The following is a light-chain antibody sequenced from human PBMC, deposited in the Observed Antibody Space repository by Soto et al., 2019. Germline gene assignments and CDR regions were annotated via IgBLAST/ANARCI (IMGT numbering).Light chain of an antibody. V-gene: IGLV2-8*01. CDR1: SSDVGGYNY. Sequence: QSALTQPPSASGSPGQSVTLSCTGTSSDVGGYNYVSWYQQHPGKAPKLMIYEVSKRPSGVPDRFSGSKSGNTASLTVSGLLAEDEADYYCSSYAGSNSYVFGTGTKVTVL. CDR3: SSYAGSNSYV. CDR2: EVS. J-gene: IGLJ1*01.